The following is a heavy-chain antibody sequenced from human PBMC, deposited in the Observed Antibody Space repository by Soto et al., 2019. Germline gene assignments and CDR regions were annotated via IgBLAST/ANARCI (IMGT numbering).Heavy chain of an antibody. CDR1: GYTFTSYG. V-gene: IGHV1-18*01. D-gene: IGHD6-19*01. J-gene: IGHJ6*02. CDR3: ARDDPIAVAGTDYYYYGMDV. Sequence: QVQLVQSGAEVKKPGASVKVSCKASGYTFTSYGISWVRQAPGQGLEWMGWISAYNGNTNYAQKLQGRVTMTTDTSTSKAYMELRSLRSDDTAVYYCARDDPIAVAGTDYYYYGMDVWGQGTTGTVSS. CDR2: ISAYNGNT.